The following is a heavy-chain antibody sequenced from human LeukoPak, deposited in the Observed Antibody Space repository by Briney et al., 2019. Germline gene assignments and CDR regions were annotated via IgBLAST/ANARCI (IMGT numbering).Heavy chain of an antibody. CDR1: GGSFSGYY. CDR2: INHSGST. V-gene: IGHV4-34*01. J-gene: IGHJ6*03. Sequence: SETLSLTCAVYGGSFSGYYWSWIRQPPGKGLEWIGEINHSGSTNYNPFLKSRVTISVDTSKNQFSLKLSSVTAADTAVYYCARGSSNYVFYYYYYYMDVWGKGTTVTVSS. CDR3: ARGSSNYVFYYYYYYMDV. D-gene: IGHD4-11*01.